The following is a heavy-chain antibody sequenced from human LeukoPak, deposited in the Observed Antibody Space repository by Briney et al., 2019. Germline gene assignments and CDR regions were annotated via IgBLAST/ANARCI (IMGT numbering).Heavy chain of an antibody. CDR1: GFTFSSYN. J-gene: IGHJ3*01. Sequence: GGSLRLSCAASGFTFSSYNMHWVRQAPGKGLEWVAVISYDGSEKYYADSVKGLFTISRDNPKSSLYLQMNSLRAEDTAVYYCARDLAGYGGAFDVWGQGTMVTVS. CDR2: ISYDGSEK. D-gene: IGHD5-12*01. CDR3: ARDLAGYGGAFDV. V-gene: IGHV3-30-3*01.